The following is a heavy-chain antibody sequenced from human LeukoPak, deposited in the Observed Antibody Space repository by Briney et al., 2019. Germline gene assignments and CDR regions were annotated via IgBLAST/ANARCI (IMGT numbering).Heavy chain of an antibody. V-gene: IGHV3-23*01. J-gene: IGHJ6*04. CDR1: GFTFSSYA. CDR3: AKGSISGNPYYYYGMDV. Sequence: GGSLRLSCAASGFTFSSYAMSWVRQAPGKGLEWVSAISGSGGSTYYADSVKGRFTISRDNSKNTQYLQMNSLRAEDTAVYYCAKGSISGNPYYYYGMDVWGKGTTVTVSS. CDR2: ISGSGGST. D-gene: IGHD3-3*02.